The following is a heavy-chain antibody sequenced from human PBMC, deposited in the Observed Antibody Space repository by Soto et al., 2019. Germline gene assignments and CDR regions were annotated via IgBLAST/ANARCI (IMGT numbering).Heavy chain of an antibody. CDR3: GRGRSGQIVIFY. CDR1: GYTFTGHY. V-gene: IGHV1-2*02. CDR2: IGPESGAT. D-gene: IGHD1-26*01. Sequence: ASVKVSCKTSGYTFTGHYIHWVRQAPQQGPEWMGEIGPESGATRYAEKFRGRVTMTMDTSIATVYMELRNLSPDDTAVYYCGRGRSGQIVIFYWGQGTPVTVSS. J-gene: IGHJ4*02.